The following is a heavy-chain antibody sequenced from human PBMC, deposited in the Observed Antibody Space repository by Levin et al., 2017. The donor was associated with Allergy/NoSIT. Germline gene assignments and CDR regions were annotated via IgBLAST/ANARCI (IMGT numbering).Heavy chain of an antibody. CDR2: ISSSSSYI. Sequence: GGSLRLSCAASGFTFSSYSMNWVRQAPGKGLEWVSSISSSSSYIYYADSVKGRFTISRDNAKNSLYLQMNSLRAEDTAVYYCARMLYYDILTGYSSINWFDPWGQGTLVTVSS. CDR3: ARMLYYDILTGYSSINWFDP. CDR1: GFTFSSYS. V-gene: IGHV3-21*01. J-gene: IGHJ5*02. D-gene: IGHD3-9*01.